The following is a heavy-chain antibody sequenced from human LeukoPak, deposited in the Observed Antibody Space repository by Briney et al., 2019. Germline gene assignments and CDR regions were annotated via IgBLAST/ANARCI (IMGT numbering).Heavy chain of an antibody. CDR2: IRYDGSNK. CDR3: AKGRGWEASYYYYYMYV. D-gene: IGHD1-26*01. J-gene: IGHJ6*03. V-gene: IGHV3-30*02. Sequence: GGSLRLSCAASGFTFSSYGIHWVRQAPGKGLEWVAFIRYDGSNKYYTDSVKGRFTISRDNSKNTLYLQMNSLRAEDTAVYYCAKGRGWEASYYYYYMYVWGKGTTVTISS. CDR1: GFTFSSYG.